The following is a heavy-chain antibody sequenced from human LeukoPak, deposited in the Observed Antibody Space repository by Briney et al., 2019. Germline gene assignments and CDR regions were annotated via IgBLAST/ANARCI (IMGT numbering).Heavy chain of an antibody. V-gene: IGHV4-4*09. J-gene: IGHJ5*02. CDR1: GGSISSYY. CDR2: IYTSGST. Sequence: PSETLSLTCTVSGGSISSYYWSWIGQPPGKGLEWMGYIYTSGSTNYNPSLKSRVTISVDTSKNQFSLKLSSVTAADTAVYYCARHPGSTSLNWFDPWGQGTLVTVSS. CDR3: ARHPGSTSLNWFDP. D-gene: IGHD2-2*01.